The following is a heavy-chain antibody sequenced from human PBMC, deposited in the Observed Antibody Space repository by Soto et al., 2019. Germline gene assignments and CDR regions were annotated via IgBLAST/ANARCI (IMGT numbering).Heavy chain of an antibody. D-gene: IGHD2-2*01. J-gene: IGHJ4*02. CDR2: IYYSGST. Sequence: QLQLQESGPGLVKPSETLSLTCTVSGGSISSSSYYWGWIRQPPGKGLEWIGSIYYSGSTYYNPSLKSRVTISVDTSKNQFSLKLSSVTAADTAVYYCARHKAAWSTSSDYWGQGTLVTVSS. CDR3: ARHKAAWSTSSDY. V-gene: IGHV4-39*01. CDR1: GGSISSSSYY.